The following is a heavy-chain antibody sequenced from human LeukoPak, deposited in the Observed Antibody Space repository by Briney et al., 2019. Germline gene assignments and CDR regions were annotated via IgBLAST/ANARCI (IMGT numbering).Heavy chain of an antibody. CDR2: FDPEDGET. J-gene: IGHJ5*02. V-gene: IGHV1-24*01. Sequence: ASVKVSCKVSGYTLTELSMHWVRQAPGKGLEWMGGFDPEDGETIYAQKFQGRVTMTEDTSTDTAYMELSSLRSEDTAVYYCAVRNYYGSGSYYNRLYNWFDPWGQGTLVTVSS. CDR1: GYTLTELS. D-gene: IGHD3-10*01. CDR3: AVRNYYGSGSYYNRLYNWFDP.